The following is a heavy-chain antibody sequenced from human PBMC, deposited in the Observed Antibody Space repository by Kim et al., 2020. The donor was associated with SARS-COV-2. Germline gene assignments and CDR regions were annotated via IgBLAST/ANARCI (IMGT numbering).Heavy chain of an antibody. D-gene: IGHD3-22*01. V-gene: IGHV3-30*04. CDR3: ARDNPPMIVVVRNWFDP. CDR2: ISYDGSNK. J-gene: IGHJ5*02. CDR1: GFTFSSYA. Sequence: GGSLRLSCAASGFTFSSYAMHWVRQAPGKGLEWVAVISYDGSNKYYADSVKGRFTISRDNSKNTLYLQMNSLRAEDTAVYYCARDNPPMIVVVRNWFDPWGQGTLVTVSS.